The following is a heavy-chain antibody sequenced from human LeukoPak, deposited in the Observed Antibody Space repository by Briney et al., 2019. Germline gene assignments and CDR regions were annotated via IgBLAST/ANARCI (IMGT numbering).Heavy chain of an antibody. D-gene: IGHD1-20*01. J-gene: IGHJ4*02. CDR3: ARNQLNITGRTFDY. CDR1: GFTFSSYA. Sequence: PGGSLRLSCAASGFTFSSYAMHWVRQAPGKGLEWVAVISYDGSNKYYADSVKGRFTISRDNSKNTLYLQMNSLRAEDTAVYYCARNQLNITGRTFDYWGQGTLVTVSS. CDR2: ISYDGSNK. V-gene: IGHV3-30-3*01.